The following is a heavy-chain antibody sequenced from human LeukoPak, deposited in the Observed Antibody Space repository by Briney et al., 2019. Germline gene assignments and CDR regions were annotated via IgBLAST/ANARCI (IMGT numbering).Heavy chain of an antibody. J-gene: IGHJ4*02. CDR2: ISAYNGNT. Sequence: ASVKVSCKASGYTFTSYGISWVRQAPGQGLEWMGWISAYNGNTNYAQKLQGRVTMTTDTSTSTAYMELSSLRSEDTAVYYCARVLLYGGNPTIDYWGQGTLVTVSS. V-gene: IGHV1-18*01. CDR1: GYTFTSYG. CDR3: ARVLLYGGNPTIDY. D-gene: IGHD4-23*01.